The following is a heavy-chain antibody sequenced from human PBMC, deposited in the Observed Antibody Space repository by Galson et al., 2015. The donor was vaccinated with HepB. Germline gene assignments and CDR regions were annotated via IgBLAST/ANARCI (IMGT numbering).Heavy chain of an antibody. J-gene: IGHJ4*02. CDR2: IKSKTDGGTT. D-gene: IGHD4-17*01. CDR3: TTVRLLYGDFDY. V-gene: IGHV3-15*07. CDR1: GFTFSNAW. Sequence: SLRLSCAASGFTFSNAWMNWVRQAPGKGLEWVGRIKSKTDGGTTDSGAPVKGRFTISRDDSKNTLYLQMNSLKTEDTAVYYCTTVRLLYGDFDYWGQGTLVTVSS.